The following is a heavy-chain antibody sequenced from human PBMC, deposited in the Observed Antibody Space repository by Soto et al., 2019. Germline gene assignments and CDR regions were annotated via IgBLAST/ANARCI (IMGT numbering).Heavy chain of an antibody. Sequence: PGGSLRLSCAASGFTVSSDYMSWVRQAPGKGLDWVSLIYSGGTTDYADSVKGRFTISRDHSKNTLYLQMNSLRDEDTAIYYCARNFRASAVPGAEYFHHWGQGTLVTVSS. J-gene: IGHJ1*01. CDR3: ARNFRASAVPGAEYFHH. CDR2: IYSGGTT. CDR1: GFTVSSDY. D-gene: IGHD3-3*01. V-gene: IGHV3-53*01.